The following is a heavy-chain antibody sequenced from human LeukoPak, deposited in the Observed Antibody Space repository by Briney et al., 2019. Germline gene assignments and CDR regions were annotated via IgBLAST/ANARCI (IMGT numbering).Heavy chain of an antibody. Sequence: SETLSLTCTVSGGSISSYYWSWIRQPAGKGLEWIGRIYTSGSTNYNPSLKSRVTMSVDTSKNQFPLKLSSVTAADTAVYYCARGNDFWSGFRTHYFDYWGQGTLVTVSS. CDR2: IYTSGST. CDR3: ARGNDFWSGFRTHYFDY. J-gene: IGHJ4*02. D-gene: IGHD3-3*01. V-gene: IGHV4-4*07. CDR1: GGSISSYY.